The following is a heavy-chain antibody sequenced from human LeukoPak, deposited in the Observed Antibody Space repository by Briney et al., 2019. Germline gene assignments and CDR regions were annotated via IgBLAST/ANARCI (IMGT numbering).Heavy chain of an antibody. CDR2: INHSGST. V-gene: IGHV4-34*01. Sequence: SETLSLICAVYGGSFSGYYWSWIRQPPGKGLEWIGEINHSGSTNYNPSLKSRVTISVDTSKNQFSLKLSSVTAADTAVYYCARGGLRWSQSLQHWGQGTLVTVSS. CDR3: ARGGLRWSQSLQH. J-gene: IGHJ1*01. D-gene: IGHD4-23*01. CDR1: GGSFSGYY.